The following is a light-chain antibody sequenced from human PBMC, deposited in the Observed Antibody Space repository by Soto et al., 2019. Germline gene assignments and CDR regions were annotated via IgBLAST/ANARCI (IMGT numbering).Light chain of an antibody. CDR2: DAS. CDR3: QQYVNALT. CDR1: QDISNH. Sequence: DIQMTQSPSSLSASAGDRVTITCQASQDISNHLNWYQQKAGKAPKLLINDASNLETGVPSRCSGSGSGTDFTLSISSLQPEDIATYYCQQYVNALTFGGGTKVEIK. V-gene: IGKV1-33*01. J-gene: IGKJ4*01.